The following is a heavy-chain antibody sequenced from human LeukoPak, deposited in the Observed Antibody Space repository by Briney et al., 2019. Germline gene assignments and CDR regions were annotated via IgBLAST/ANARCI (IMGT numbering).Heavy chain of an antibody. CDR3: ARYVVASACFDS. Sequence: GGSLRLSCAASGLTLSGYWMHWARQAPGEGLVWLSRMNSDGTVTTYADSVRGRFTISRDNARNTLYLQMSSLRAEDTAVYYCARYVVASACFDSWGQGTPVTVSS. V-gene: IGHV3-74*01. CDR1: GLTLSGYW. CDR2: MNSDGTVT. D-gene: IGHD2-21*01. J-gene: IGHJ4*02.